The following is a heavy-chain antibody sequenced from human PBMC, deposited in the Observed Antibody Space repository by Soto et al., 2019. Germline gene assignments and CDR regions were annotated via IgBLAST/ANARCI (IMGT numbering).Heavy chain of an antibody. CDR2: IKQGRSEK. Sequence: GGSLRLSCAASGFTFSIYSMNWVRQAPGKGLEWVSNIKQGRSEKYYVDSVKGRFTISRDNSKNTLYLQMNSLRAEDTAVYYCAKSRPDSSGYYLTLDYWGQGTLVTVSS. CDR1: GFTFSIYS. J-gene: IGHJ4*02. CDR3: AKSRPDSSGYYLTLDY. V-gene: IGHV3-7*03. D-gene: IGHD3-22*01.